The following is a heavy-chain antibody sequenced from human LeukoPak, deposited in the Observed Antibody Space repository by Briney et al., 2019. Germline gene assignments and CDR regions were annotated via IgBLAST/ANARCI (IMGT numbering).Heavy chain of an antibody. CDR2: ISYIGST. V-gene: IGHV4-59*11. D-gene: IGHD3-10*01. CDR3: ARWVVRGVIIAKGGYYGMDG. J-gene: IGHJ6*02. CDR1: DDSFSSHY. Sequence: SETLSLTCAVSDDSFSSHYWTWIRQPPGKGLEWIGYISYIGSTNYNPSLKSRVPISIDTSRNQFSLRLSSVTAADTAVYYCARWVVRGVIIAKGGYYGMDGWGQGTTVTVSS.